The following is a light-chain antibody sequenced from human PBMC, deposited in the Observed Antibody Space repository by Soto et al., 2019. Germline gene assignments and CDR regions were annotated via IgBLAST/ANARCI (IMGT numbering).Light chain of an antibody. CDR2: AAS. CDR1: QSINTY. J-gene: IGKJ2*01. CDR3: LQSYGTPMYT. Sequence: DIQMTQSPSSLSASVGDRVTITCRARQSINTYLNWYQQKPGKAPNLLIYAASNLQSGVPSRFSGSGSGTDFTLTISSLQTEDIATYYCLQSYGTPMYTFGQGTKLEIK. V-gene: IGKV1-39*01.